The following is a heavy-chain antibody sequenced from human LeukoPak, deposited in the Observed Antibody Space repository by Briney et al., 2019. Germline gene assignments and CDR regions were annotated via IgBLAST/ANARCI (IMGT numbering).Heavy chain of an antibody. CDR2: INHSGST. D-gene: IGHD2-2*01. J-gene: IGHJ6*03. CDR1: GGSFSGYY. CDR3: ARGRGRYCSSTSCYSTRYYMDV. Sequence: SETLSLTCAVYGGSFSGYYWSWIRQPPGKGLEWIGEINHSGSTNYNPSLKSRVTISVDTSKNQFSLKLSSVTAADTAVYYCARGRGRYCSSTSCYSTRYYMDVWGKGTAVTVSS. V-gene: IGHV4-34*01.